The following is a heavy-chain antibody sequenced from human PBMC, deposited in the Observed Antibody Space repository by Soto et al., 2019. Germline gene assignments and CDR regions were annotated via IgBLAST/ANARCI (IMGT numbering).Heavy chain of an antibody. CDR3: ARGKDYYDSGTYTFDY. CDR2: ISYDGSDK. D-gene: IGHD3-22*01. CDR1: GFTFRRYA. Sequence: TGGSLRLSCTASGFTFRRYALHWVRQAPGRGPEWLTVISYDGSDKYYADSAKGRFTISRDNSENTLYLEMNSLTAEDTAVYYCARGKDYYDSGTYTFDYWGQGALVTVSS. V-gene: IGHV3-30-3*01. J-gene: IGHJ4*02.